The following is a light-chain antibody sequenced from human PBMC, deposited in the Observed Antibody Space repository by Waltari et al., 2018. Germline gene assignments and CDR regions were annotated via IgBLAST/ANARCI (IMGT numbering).Light chain of an antibody. V-gene: IGLV3-19*01. CDR1: NLRTYY. CDR2: NRN. J-gene: IGLJ2*01. CDR3: NSRDISDKHRVV. Sequence: SSELTQDPAVSVALGQTVRITCQGDNLRTYYSNRYQQKPGQAPVLVIYNRNDRPSGIPDRFSGCSSGNTGSLTITGAQVEDEADYYCNSRDISDKHRVVFGGGTRLTVL.